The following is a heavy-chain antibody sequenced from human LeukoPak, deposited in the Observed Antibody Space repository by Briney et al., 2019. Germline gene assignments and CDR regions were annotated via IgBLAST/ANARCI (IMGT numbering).Heavy chain of an antibody. CDR3: ARVGDYGDPMDV. CDR2: INPNSGGT. CDR1: GGTFSSYA. D-gene: IGHD4-17*01. Sequence: ASVKVSCKASGGTFSSYAISWVRQAPGQGLEWMGWINPNSGGTNSAQKFQGRVTMTRDTSISTAYMELSRLRSDDTAVYYCARVGDYGDPMDVWGKGTTVTISS. V-gene: IGHV1-2*02. J-gene: IGHJ6*03.